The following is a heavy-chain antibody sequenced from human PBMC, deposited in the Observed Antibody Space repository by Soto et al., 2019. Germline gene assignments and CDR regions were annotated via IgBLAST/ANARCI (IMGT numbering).Heavy chain of an antibody. CDR1: GFTFSDHY. CDR3: TVWGSGNDFGAA. CDR2: SKNKADSYTT. Sequence: EVQLVESGGGLAQPGGSLRLSCAASGFTFSDHYMDWVRQAPGKGLEWVGRSKNKADSYTTEYAASVKGRFTISRDGSKNSLFLQMNSLKTEDTAVYYCTVWGSGNDFGAAWGQGILVTVSS. J-gene: IGHJ4*02. V-gene: IGHV3-72*01. D-gene: IGHD3-10*01.